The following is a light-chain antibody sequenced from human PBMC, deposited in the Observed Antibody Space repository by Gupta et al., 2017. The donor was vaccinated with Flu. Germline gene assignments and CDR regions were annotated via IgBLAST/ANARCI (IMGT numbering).Light chain of an antibody. CDR1: ALPEQY. Sequence: QTARITCSGDALPEQYAYWYQQKPGQAPVLVIYKDSERPSGIPERFSGSSSGTTVTLTISGVQAEDEADYYCQSADSSGTYPVIFGGGTKLTVL. V-gene: IGLV3-25*03. J-gene: IGLJ2*01. CDR2: KDS. CDR3: QSADSSGTYPVI.